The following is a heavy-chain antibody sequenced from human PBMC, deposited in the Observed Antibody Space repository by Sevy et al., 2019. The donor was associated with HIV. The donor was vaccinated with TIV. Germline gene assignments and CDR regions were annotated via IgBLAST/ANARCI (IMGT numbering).Heavy chain of an antibody. Sequence: ASVKVSCKASGGTFSSYAISWVRQAPGQGLEWMGGIIPIFGTANYAQKFQGRVTITADESTSTACMELISLSSEDTAVYYCARGRGAYRKVENYYGMDVWGQGTTVTVSS. CDR1: GGTFSSYA. V-gene: IGHV1-69*13. D-gene: IGHD3-10*01. CDR3: ARGRGAYRKVENYYGMDV. J-gene: IGHJ6*02. CDR2: IIPIFGTA.